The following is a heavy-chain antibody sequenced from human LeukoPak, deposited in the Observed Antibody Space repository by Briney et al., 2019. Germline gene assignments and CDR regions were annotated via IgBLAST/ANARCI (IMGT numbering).Heavy chain of an antibody. CDR1: GGSFSGYY. D-gene: IGHD6-19*01. J-gene: IGHJ2*01. Sequence: PSETLSLTCAVYGGSFSGYYWSWIRQPPGKGLEWVWEINHSGSTNYNPSLKSRVTISVDTSKNQFSLKLSSVTAEDTAVYYCARVLEGSSGQHWYFDLWGPGTLVTFSS. V-gene: IGHV4-34*01. CDR3: ARVLEGSSGQHWYFDL. CDR2: INHSGST.